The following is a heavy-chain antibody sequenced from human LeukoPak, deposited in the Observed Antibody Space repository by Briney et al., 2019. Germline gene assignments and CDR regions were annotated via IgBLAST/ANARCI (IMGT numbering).Heavy chain of an antibody. CDR1: GYTFTSYD. D-gene: IGHD5-12*01. Sequence: GASVKVSCKASGYTFTSYDINWVRQATGQGLEWMGWMNPNSGNTGYAQKFQGRVTMTRNTSISTAYMELSSLRSEDTAVYYCARAPLGWLRKHYYFDYWGQGTLVTVSS. CDR3: ARAPLGWLRKHYYFDY. CDR2: MNPNSGNT. J-gene: IGHJ4*02. V-gene: IGHV1-8*01.